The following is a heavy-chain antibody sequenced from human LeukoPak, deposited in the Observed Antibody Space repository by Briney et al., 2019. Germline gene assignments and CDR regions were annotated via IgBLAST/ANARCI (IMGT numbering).Heavy chain of an antibody. CDR3: ARESGASSGWTESDYFDY. Sequence: PGGSLRLSCAASGFTFSDYYMSWIRQAPGKGLEWVSYISSSSSYTNYADSVKGRFTISRDNAKNSLYLQMNSLRAEDTAVYYCARESGASSGWTESDYFDYWGQGTLVTVSS. V-gene: IGHV3-11*06. D-gene: IGHD6-19*01. CDR2: ISSSSSYT. CDR1: GFTFSDYY. J-gene: IGHJ4*02.